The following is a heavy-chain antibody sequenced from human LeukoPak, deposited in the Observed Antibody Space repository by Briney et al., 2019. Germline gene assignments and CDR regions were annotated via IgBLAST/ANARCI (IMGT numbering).Heavy chain of an antibody. CDR1: GFTFSSYS. V-gene: IGHV3-21*01. D-gene: IGHD3-3*01. CDR3: ARDGRDFWSGYFRNWFDP. J-gene: IGHJ5*02. Sequence: GGSLRLSCAASGFTFSSYSMTWVRQAPGKGLEWVSSISSSSSYIYYADSVKGRFTISRDNAKNSLYLQMNSLRAEDTAVYYCARDGRDFWSGYFRNWFDPWGQGTLVTVSS. CDR2: ISSSSSYI.